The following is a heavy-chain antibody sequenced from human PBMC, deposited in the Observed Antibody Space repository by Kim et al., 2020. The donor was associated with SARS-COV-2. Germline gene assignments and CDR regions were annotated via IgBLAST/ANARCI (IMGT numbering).Heavy chain of an antibody. V-gene: IGHV3-21*01. CDR1: GFTFSSYS. D-gene: IGHD4-17*01. Sequence: LSLTCAASGFTFSSYSMNWVRQAPGKGLEWVSSISSSGRYIYYADSVKGRFTLSRDNAKNSLYLQMNSLRAEDTAVYYCARATALYYYYGMDVWGQGTTVTVSS. CDR3: ARATALYYYYGMDV. CDR2: ISSSGRYI. J-gene: IGHJ6*02.